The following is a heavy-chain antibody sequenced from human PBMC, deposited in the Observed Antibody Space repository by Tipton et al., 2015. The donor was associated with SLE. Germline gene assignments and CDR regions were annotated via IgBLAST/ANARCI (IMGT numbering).Heavy chain of an antibody. D-gene: IGHD3-10*01. CDR2: IYHSGST. CDR1: GGSISSSNW. J-gene: IGHJ6*02. CDR3: ARTKGSGSYRYGMDV. Sequence: TLSLTCAVSGGSISSSNWWSWVRQPPGKGLEWIGEIYHSGSTNYNPSLKSRVTISVDKSKNQFSLKLSSVTAADTAVYYCARTKGSGSYRYGMDVWGQGTMVTVSS. V-gene: IGHV4-4*02.